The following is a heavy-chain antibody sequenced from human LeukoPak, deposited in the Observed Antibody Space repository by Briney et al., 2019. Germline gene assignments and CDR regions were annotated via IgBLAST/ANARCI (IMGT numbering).Heavy chain of an antibody. Sequence: GGSLRLSCAASGFTVSSNYMSWVRQAPGKGLVWVSVIYSGGSTYYADSVKGRFTISRDNSKNTLYLQMNSLRAEDTAVYYCAKPRGSCSSTSCYIDAFDIWGQGTMVTVSS. CDR3: AKPRGSCSSTSCYIDAFDI. CDR1: GFTVSSNY. J-gene: IGHJ3*02. CDR2: IYSGGST. V-gene: IGHV3-53*01. D-gene: IGHD2-2*01.